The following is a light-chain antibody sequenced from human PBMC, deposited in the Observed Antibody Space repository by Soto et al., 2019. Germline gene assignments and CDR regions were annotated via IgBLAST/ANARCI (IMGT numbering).Light chain of an antibody. J-gene: IGLJ1*01. CDR1: SSDVGSYNL. Sequence: QSVLTQPASVSGSPGQSITISCTGTSSDVGSYNLVSWYQQHPGKAPKLMIYEGSKRPSGVSNRFSGSKSGNTASLTISGLQAEDVADYYCCSYAGRSTFDVFGTGTKVTVL. V-gene: IGLV2-23*03. CDR2: EGS. CDR3: CSYAGRSTFDV.